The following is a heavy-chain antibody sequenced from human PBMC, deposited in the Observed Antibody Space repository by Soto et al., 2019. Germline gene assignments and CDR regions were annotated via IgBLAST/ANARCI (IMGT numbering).Heavy chain of an antibody. V-gene: IGHV3-21*01. Sequence: GGSLRLSCAASGFTFSSYSMNWVRQAPGKGLEWVSSISSSSSYIYYADSVKGRFTISRDNAKNSLYLQMNSLRAEDTAVYYCARDDERVWSGYSGGDYYGMDVWGQGTTVTVSS. D-gene: IGHD3-3*01. CDR2: ISSSSSYI. CDR1: GFTFSSYS. CDR3: ARDDERVWSGYSGGDYYGMDV. J-gene: IGHJ6*02.